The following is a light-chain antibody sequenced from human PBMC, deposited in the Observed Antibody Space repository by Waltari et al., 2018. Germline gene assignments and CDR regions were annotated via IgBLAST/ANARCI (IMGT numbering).Light chain of an antibody. J-gene: IGKJ1*01. Sequence: EIVLTQSPGTLSLSPGERATLSCSASQSVSRALAWYQQNPGQAPRLLIYGASNRATGIPDRVSGSGYGTDFSLIISRLEPEDFAVYYCQHYVSLPVTFGQGTKVEIK. CDR2: GAS. V-gene: IGKV3-20*01. CDR1: QSVSRA. CDR3: QHYVSLPVT.